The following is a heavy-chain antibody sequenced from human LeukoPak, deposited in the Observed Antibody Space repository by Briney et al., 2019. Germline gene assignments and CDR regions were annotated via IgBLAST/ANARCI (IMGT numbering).Heavy chain of an antibody. CDR1: GFTFSSYA. CDR3: ARGQPGYNFDY. Sequence: PGGSLRLSCAASGFTFSSYAMHWVRQAPGKGLEYVSAISSNGGSTYYAHSVKGRFNITRDNYQKTLYLQVGSLRAEDIAVYYCARGQPGYNFDYWGQGTLVTVSS. D-gene: IGHD6-13*01. J-gene: IGHJ4*02. V-gene: IGHV3-64*01. CDR2: ISSNGGST.